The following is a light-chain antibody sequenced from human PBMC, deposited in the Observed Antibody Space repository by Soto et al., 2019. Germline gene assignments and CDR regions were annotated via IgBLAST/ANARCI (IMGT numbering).Light chain of an antibody. V-gene: IGKV1-5*03. Sequence: DIQMTQSPSTLSASVGDRVTITCRASQSLSSWLAWYQQKPGKAPKLLIYKASNLKSGVPSRFSGSGSGTEFTLTISSLQPDDFATYYCQEYNSYATTFGQGTKVEIK. CDR3: QEYNSYATT. CDR1: QSLSSW. CDR2: KAS. J-gene: IGKJ1*01.